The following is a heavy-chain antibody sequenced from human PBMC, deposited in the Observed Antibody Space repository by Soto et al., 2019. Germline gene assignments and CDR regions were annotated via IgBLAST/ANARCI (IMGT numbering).Heavy chain of an antibody. CDR3: ARAIRRGGGFDY. V-gene: IGHV4-59*01. Sequence: QVQLQESGPGLVKPSETLSLTCTVSGGSISSYYWGWTRQPPGKGLEWIAYIYHKGTTNYCPSLKSQVTISADMSKNQFSLKLSSVTAADTAVYYCARAIRRGGGFDYWGQGTLVTVSS. D-gene: IGHD3-10*01. J-gene: IGHJ4*02. CDR2: IYHKGTT. CDR1: GGSISSYY.